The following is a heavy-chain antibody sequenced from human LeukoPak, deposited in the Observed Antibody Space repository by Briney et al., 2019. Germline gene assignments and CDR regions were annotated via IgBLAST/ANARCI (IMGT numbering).Heavy chain of an antibody. CDR2: ISVSGAST. CDR3: AKKHEVRATSLNDAFDI. Sequence: PGGSLRLSCTASGFTFTSHTMNWVRQAPGKGLEWVSGISVSGASTYYADSVKGRLTVSRDNSKNTLYLQINSLRAEDTAVYYCAKKHEVRATSLNDAFDIWGQGTMVTVSS. J-gene: IGHJ3*02. D-gene: IGHD1-26*01. V-gene: IGHV3-23*01. CDR1: GFTFTSHT.